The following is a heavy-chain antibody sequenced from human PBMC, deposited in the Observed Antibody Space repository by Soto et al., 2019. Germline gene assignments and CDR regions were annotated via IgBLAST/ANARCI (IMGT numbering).Heavy chain of an antibody. V-gene: IGHV4-31*03. CDR1: GGSISSGGYY. CDR2: IYYSVST. Sequence: QVQLQESGPGLVKPSQTLSLTCTVSGGSISSGGYYWSWIRQHPGKGLEWIGYIYYSVSTYYTPSLKSRVTISVDTSKNQFSLKLSSVTAADTAVYYCARSSTSANYFDYWGQGTLVTVSS. D-gene: IGHD2-2*01. CDR3: ARSSTSANYFDY. J-gene: IGHJ4*02.